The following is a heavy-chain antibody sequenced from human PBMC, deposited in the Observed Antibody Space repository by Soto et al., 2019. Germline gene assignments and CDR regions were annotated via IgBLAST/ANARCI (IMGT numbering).Heavy chain of an antibody. D-gene: IGHD6-19*01. J-gene: IGHJ4*02. CDR3: ARGGGAVAREFHY. V-gene: IGHV1-8*02. CDR1: GYTFTGYY. CDR2: MNPNSGNT. Sequence: GASVKVSCKASGYTFTGYYMHWVRQAPGQGLEWMGWMNPNSGNTGYAQKFQGRVTMTRNTSISTAYMELSSLRSEDTAVYYCARGGGAVAREFHYWGQGTLVTVSS.